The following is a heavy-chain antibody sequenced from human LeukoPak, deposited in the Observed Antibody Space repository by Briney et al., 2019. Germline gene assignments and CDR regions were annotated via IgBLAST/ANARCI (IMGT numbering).Heavy chain of an antibody. D-gene: IGHD2-21*01. CDR2: IIPILGIA. Sequence: SVKVSCKASGGTFSSYTISWVRQAPGQGLEWMGRIIPILGIANYAQKFQGRATITADKSTSTAYMELSSLRSEDTAVYYCARNPAYCGGDCYSGVGDYWGQGTLVTVSS. V-gene: IGHV1-69*02. J-gene: IGHJ4*02. CDR1: GGTFSSYT. CDR3: ARNPAYCGGDCYSGVGDY.